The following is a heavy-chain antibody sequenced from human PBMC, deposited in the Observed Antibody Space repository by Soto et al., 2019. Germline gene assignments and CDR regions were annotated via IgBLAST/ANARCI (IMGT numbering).Heavy chain of an antibody. J-gene: IGHJ3*01. CDR3: AKEDFHSGGSALDV. Sequence: ASVKVSCKASGYSISYNAMHWVRQAPGEKPEWMGWINAISGNTKYAQKFQGRVTITDDTSASTVYMEMSSLRSEDTAVYYCAKEDFHSGGSALDVWGQGTLVTVSS. CDR1: GYSISYNA. V-gene: IGHV1-3*01. D-gene: IGHD1-26*01. CDR2: INAISGNT.